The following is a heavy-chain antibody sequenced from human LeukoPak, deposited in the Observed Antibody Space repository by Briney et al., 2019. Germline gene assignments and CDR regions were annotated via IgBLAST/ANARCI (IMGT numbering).Heavy chain of an antibody. CDR1: GYAITSGGFS. CDR2: IYTSGST. J-gene: IGHJ5*02. D-gene: IGHD6-19*01. CDR3: VAVAGTGWFDP. Sequence: SETLSLTCTVSGYAITSGGFSWNWIRQPPGKGLEWIGRIYTSGSTNYNPSLKSRVTMSVDTSKNQFSLKLSSVTAADTAVYYCVAVAGTGWFDPWGQGTLVTVSS. V-gene: IGHV4-61*02.